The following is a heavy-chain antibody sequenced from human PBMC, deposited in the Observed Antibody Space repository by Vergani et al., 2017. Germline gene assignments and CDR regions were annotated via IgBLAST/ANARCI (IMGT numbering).Heavy chain of an antibody. CDR3: ARDGDDCSSTSCYPSYYYYYMDV. CDR2: ISSSSSYI. Sequence: EVQLVESGGGLVKPGGSLRLSCAASGFTFSSYSMNWVRQAPGKGLEWVSSISSSSSYIYYADSVKGRFTISRDNAKNSLYLQMNSLRAEDTAVYYCARDGDDCSSTSCYPSYYYYYMDVWGKXP. D-gene: IGHD2-2*01. J-gene: IGHJ6*03. V-gene: IGHV3-21*01. CDR1: GFTFSSYS.